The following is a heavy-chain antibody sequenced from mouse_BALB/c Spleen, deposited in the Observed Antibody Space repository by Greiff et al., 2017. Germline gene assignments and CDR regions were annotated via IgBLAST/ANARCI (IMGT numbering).Heavy chain of an antibody. J-gene: IGHJ1*01. CDR2: ISNGGGST. CDR3: AREGGSYWYFDV. Sequence: DVKLVESGGGLVQPGGSLKLSCAASGFTFSSYTMSWVRQTPEKRLEWVAYISNGGGSTYYPDTVKGRFTISRDNAKNTLYLQMSSLKSEDTAMYYCAREGGSYWYFDVWGAGTTVTVSS. V-gene: IGHV5-12-2*01. CDR1: GFTFSSYT.